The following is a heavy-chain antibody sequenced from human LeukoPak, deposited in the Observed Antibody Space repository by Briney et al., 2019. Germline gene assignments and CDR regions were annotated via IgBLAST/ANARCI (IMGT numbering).Heavy chain of an antibody. D-gene: IGHD2-2*01. J-gene: IGHJ3*02. CDR1: GGSISSYY. V-gene: IGHV4-34*01. CDR2: INHSGST. Sequence: PSETLSLTCTVSGGSISSYYWSWIRQPPGKGLEWIGEINHSGSTNYNPSLKSRVTISVDTSKNQFSLKLSSVTAADTAVYYCAREAAYCSSPSCYCYAFDIWGQGTMVTVCS. CDR3: AREAAYCSSPSCYCYAFDI.